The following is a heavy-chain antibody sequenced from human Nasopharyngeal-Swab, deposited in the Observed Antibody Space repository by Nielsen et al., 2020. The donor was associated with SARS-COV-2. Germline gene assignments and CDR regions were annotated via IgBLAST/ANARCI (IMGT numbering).Heavy chain of an antibody. J-gene: IGHJ6*02. Sequence: ASVKVSCKASGYTFTGYYMHWVRQAPGQGLEWMGWINPNSGGTNYAQKFQGWVTMTRDTSISTAYMELSRLRSDDTAVYYCARDLVADYALTVRGNYNYGMDVWGQGTTVTVSS. CDR3: ARDLVADYALTVRGNYNYGMDV. D-gene: IGHD4/OR15-4a*01. V-gene: IGHV1-2*04. CDR2: INPNSGGT. CDR1: GYTFTGYY.